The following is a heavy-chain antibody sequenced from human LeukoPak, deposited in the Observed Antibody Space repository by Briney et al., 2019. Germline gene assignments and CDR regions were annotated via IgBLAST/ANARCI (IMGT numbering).Heavy chain of an antibody. CDR1: GGSISSYY. D-gene: IGHD3-22*01. V-gene: IGHV4-4*07. J-gene: IGHJ5*02. CDR2: IYTSGST. CDR3: ARDTASASYYYDSSGYYLEHNWFDP. Sequence: PSETLSLTCTVSGGSISSYYWSWIRQPAGKGLEWIGRIYTSGSTNYNPSLKSRVTMSVDTCKNQFSLKLSSVTAADTAVYYCARDTASASYYYDSSGYYLEHNWFDPWGQGTLVTVSS.